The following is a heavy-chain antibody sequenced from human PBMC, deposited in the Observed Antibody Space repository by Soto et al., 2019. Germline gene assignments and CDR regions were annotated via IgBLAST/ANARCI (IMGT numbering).Heavy chain of an antibody. CDR3: ARSYCSSTSCLGEPRYNWFDP. D-gene: IGHD2-2*01. J-gene: IGHJ5*02. CDR1: GGSISSYY. V-gene: IGHV4-59*01. Sequence: PSETLSLTCTVSGGSISSYYWSWIRQPPGKGLEWIGYIYYSGSTNYNPSLKSRVTISVDTSKNQFSLKLSSVTAADTAVYYCARSYCSSTSCLGEPRYNWFDPWGQGTLVTVSS. CDR2: IYYSGST.